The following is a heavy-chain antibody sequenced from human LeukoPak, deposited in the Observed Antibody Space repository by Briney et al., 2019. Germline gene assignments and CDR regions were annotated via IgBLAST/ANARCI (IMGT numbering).Heavy chain of an antibody. CDR2: IYYSGST. CDR3: ARAAYGPETVAC. J-gene: IGHJ4*01. Sequence: SETLSLTCTVSGGSISSYYWSWIRQSPGKGLEWIGYIYYSGSTNYNPSLKSRVTISVDTSKNQFSLKLSSVTAADTAVYFCARAAYGPETVACWGHGTLVTVS. CDR1: GGSISSYY. D-gene: IGHD3-10*01. V-gene: IGHV4-59*01.